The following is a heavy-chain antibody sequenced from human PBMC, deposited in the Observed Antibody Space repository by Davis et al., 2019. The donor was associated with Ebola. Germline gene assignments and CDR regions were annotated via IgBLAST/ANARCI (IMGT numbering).Heavy chain of an antibody. CDR1: GLTLSGYW. CDR2: ISHDGKST. CDR3: VTLTERTRFYAFDV. Sequence: PGGSLRLSCAASGLTLSGYWMHWVRQAPGKGLVWVSRISHDGKSTSYTDSVRGRFTISRDNAKNTVNLQMNTLRAEDTAVYYCVTLTERTRFYAFDVWGQGTMVTVSS. D-gene: IGHD1-20*01. J-gene: IGHJ3*01. V-gene: IGHV3-74*01.